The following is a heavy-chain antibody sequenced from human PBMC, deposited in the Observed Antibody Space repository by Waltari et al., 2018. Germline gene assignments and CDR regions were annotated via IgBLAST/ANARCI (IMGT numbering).Heavy chain of an antibody. Sequence: QVQLQESGPGLVKPSETLSLTCTVSGGSISSYYWSWIRQPPGKGLEWIGYIYYSGSTNYNPSLKSRVTISVDTSKNQFSLKLSSVTAADTAVYYCARYYGSGSYYVTGWFDPWGQGTLVIVSS. CDR2: IYYSGST. D-gene: IGHD3-10*01. CDR3: ARYYGSGSYYVTGWFDP. CDR1: GGSISSYY. V-gene: IGHV4-59*01. J-gene: IGHJ5*02.